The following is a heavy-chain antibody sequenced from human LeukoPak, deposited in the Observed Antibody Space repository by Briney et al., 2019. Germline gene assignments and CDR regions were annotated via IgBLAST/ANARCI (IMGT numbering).Heavy chain of an antibody. V-gene: IGHV3-23*01. CDR1: GFTFSSSA. Sequence: GGSLRLSCAASGFTFSSSAMSWVRQAPGKGLEWVSAISNNGGYTYYADSVKGRFIISRDTSKNTLYLQMNSLRAEDTAVYYCARSGGLQKFDYWGQGTLVTVSS. J-gene: IGHJ4*02. D-gene: IGHD4-11*01. CDR2: ISNNGGYT. CDR3: ARSGGLQKFDY.